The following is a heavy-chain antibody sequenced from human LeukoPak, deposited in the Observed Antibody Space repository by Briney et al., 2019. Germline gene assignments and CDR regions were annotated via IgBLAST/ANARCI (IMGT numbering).Heavy chain of an antibody. CDR3: ARDLSSDRRPYWYFDL. CDR2: VYTSGST. Sequence: PSETLSLTCTVSGGSISSNNYYWSWIRQPAGKGLEWIGRVYTSGSTNYSPSLKSRVTMSVDTSKNQISLKLSSVTAADTAVYYCARDLSSDRRPYWYFDLWGRGTLVTVSS. J-gene: IGHJ2*01. V-gene: IGHV4-61*02. CDR1: GGSISSNNYY.